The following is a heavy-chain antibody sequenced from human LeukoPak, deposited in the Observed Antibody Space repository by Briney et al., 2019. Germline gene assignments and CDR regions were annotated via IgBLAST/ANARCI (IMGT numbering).Heavy chain of an antibody. Sequence: GGSLRLSCAASGFIVSKTYMTWVRQASGKRLEWVSIIYGGGSTWYADSVKGRFTISRDNSKNTVYPQMNGLRAEDTAVYYCASAIVATDQDPPFDYWGQGTLVTVSS. CDR3: ASAIVATDQDPPFDY. CDR2: IYGGGST. V-gene: IGHV3-53*01. D-gene: IGHD5-12*01. CDR1: GFIVSKTY. J-gene: IGHJ4*02.